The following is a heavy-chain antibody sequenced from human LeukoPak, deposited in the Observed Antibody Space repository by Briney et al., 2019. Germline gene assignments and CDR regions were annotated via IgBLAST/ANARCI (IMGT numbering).Heavy chain of an antibody. CDR3: ARSRAVAGTWGYYFDY. CDR1: GYTFTSYG. Sequence: ASVKVSCKASGYTFTSYGISWVRQAPGQGLEWMGWISAYNGNTNYAQKPQGRVTMTTDTSTSTAYMELRSLRSDDTAVYYCARSRAVAGTWGYYFDYWGQGTLVTVSS. V-gene: IGHV1-18*01. CDR2: ISAYNGNT. J-gene: IGHJ4*02. D-gene: IGHD6-19*01.